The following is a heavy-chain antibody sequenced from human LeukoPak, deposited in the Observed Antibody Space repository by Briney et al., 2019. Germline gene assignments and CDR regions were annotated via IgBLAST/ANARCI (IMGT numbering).Heavy chain of an antibody. CDR3: ARGTHVLRYFDWLLRNQHLGDADAFDI. D-gene: IGHD3-9*01. V-gene: IGHV4-4*07. CDR1: GGSISSYY. J-gene: IGHJ3*02. Sequence: SETLSLTCTVSGGSISSYYWSWIRQPAGKGLEWIGRIYTSGSTNYNPSLKSRVTMSVDTSKNQFSLKLSSVTAADTAVYYCARGTHVLRYFDWLLRNQHLGDADAFDIWGQGTMVTVSS. CDR2: IYTSGST.